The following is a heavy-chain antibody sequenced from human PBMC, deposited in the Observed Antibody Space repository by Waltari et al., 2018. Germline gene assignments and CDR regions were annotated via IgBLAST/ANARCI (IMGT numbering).Heavy chain of an antibody. J-gene: IGHJ4*02. CDR2: ISDAGGII. Sequence: CRPYVMNGGRQAPGKGLEWVSSISDAGGIINYADSVKGQFTISRDNSKNTLYLQMNSLRVDDTAVYYCARGSGVDSWGQGTLVTISS. D-gene: IGHD7-27*01. CDR3: ARGSGVDS. CDR1: CRPYV. V-gene: IGHV3-23*01.